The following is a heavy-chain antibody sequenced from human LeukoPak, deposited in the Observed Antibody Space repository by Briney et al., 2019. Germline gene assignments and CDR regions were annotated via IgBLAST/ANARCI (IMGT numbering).Heavy chain of an antibody. CDR3: ARGYGSGSYSVYYYGMDV. CDR1: GGSFSGYY. Sequence: SETLSLTCAVYGGSFSGYYWSWIRQPPGKGLEWIREINHSGSTNYNPSLKSRVTISVDTSKNQFSLKLSSVTAADTAVYYCARGYGSGSYSVYYYGMDVWGKGTTVTVSS. J-gene: IGHJ6*04. D-gene: IGHD3-10*01. V-gene: IGHV4-34*01. CDR2: INHSGST.